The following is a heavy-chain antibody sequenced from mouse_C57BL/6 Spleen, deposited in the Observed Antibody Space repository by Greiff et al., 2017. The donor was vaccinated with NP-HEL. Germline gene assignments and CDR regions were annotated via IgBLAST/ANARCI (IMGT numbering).Heavy chain of an antibody. V-gene: IGHV5-9*01. J-gene: IGHJ2*01. CDR2: ISGGGGNT. Sequence: EVKLVESGGGLVKPGGSLKLSCAASGFTFSSYTMSWVRQTPEKRLEWVATISGGGGNTYYPDSVKGRFTISRDNAKNTLYLQMRSLRSEDTALYYCARLLGRGDWGQGTTLTVSS. CDR1: GFTFSSYT. CDR3: ARLLGRGD.